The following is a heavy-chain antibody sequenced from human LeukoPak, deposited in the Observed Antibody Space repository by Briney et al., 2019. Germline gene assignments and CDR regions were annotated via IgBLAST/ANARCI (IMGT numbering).Heavy chain of an antibody. J-gene: IGHJ4*02. CDR2: IKQDGSGT. Sequence: GGSLRLSCAASGFTFSNYWMSWVRRAPGRRLEWVSNIKQDGSGTYYVDSARGRFTISRDNAKKSLYLQMNSLRAEDTAVYYCARDFWGAYRVDYFDYWGQGTLVTVSS. V-gene: IGHV3-7*01. D-gene: IGHD3-3*01. CDR3: ARDFWGAYRVDYFDY. CDR1: GFTFSNYW.